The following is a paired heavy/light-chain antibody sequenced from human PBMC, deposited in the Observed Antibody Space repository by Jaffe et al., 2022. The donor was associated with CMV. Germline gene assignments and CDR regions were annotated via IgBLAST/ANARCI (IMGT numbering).Light chain of an antibody. CDR2: AAS. CDR1: QSISSY. Sequence: DIQMTQSPSSLSASVGDRVTITCRASQSISSYLNWYQQKPGKAPKLLIYAASSLQSGVPSRFSGSGSGTDFTLTISSLQPEDFATYYCQQSYSTPRVTFGPGTKVDIK. J-gene: IGKJ3*01. CDR3: QQSYSTPRVT. V-gene: IGKV1-39*01.
Heavy chain of an antibody. CDR2: ISSSGSTI. CDR3: ARGEGRYYDSSAPSAGFDY. D-gene: IGHD3-22*01. V-gene: IGHV3-48*03. J-gene: IGHJ4*02. CDR1: GFTFSSYE. Sequence: EVQLVESGGGLVQPGGSLRLSCAASGFTFSSYEMNWVRQAPGKGLEWVSYISSSGSTIYYADSVKGRFTISRDNAKNSLYLQMNSLRAEDTAVYYCARGEGRYYDSSAPSAGFDYWGQGTLVTVSS.